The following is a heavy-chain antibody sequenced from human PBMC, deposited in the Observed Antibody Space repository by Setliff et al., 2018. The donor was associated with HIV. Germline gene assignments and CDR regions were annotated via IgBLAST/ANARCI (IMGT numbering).Heavy chain of an antibody. CDR2: IYTGGRT. V-gene: IGHV4-61*02. CDR3: VGLGYSFSYRWWFDP. Sequence: SETLSLTCTVSGDSITSGGYSWTWIRQSAGKGLEWVGRIYTGGRTNYNPSLKGRVTMSVDTSKNQFSLNLSSVTAADTAVYYCVGLGYSFSYRWWFDPWGQGTLVTVSS. D-gene: IGHD5-18*01. CDR1: GDSITSGGYS. J-gene: IGHJ5*02.